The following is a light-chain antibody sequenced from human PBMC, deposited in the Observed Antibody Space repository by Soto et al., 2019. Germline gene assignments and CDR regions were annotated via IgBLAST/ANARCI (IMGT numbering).Light chain of an antibody. V-gene: IGLV2-14*01. CDR1: SSDVGGYNY. Sequence: QPVLTQPASVSGSPGQSITISGPGTSSDVGGYNYVSWYQQHPGTAPKLMIYEVSNRPSGVSNRFSGSKSGNTASLTISGLQAEDEADYYCSSYTSSSPYVFGTGTKLTVL. J-gene: IGLJ1*01. CDR2: EVS. CDR3: SSYTSSSPYV.